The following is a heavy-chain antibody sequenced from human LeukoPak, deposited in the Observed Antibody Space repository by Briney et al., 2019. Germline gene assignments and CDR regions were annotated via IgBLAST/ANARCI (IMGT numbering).Heavy chain of an antibody. CDR2: FDPEDGET. J-gene: IGHJ4*02. D-gene: IGHD2-2*01. Sequence: EASVTVSCKVSVYTLTELSMHWVRQAPGKGLEWMGGFDPEDGETIYAQKFQGRVTMTEDTSTDTAYMELSSLRSEDTAVYYCATLGHCSSTSCPPPDYWGQGTLVTVSS. CDR3: ATLGHCSSTSCPPPDY. CDR1: VYTLTELS. V-gene: IGHV1-24*01.